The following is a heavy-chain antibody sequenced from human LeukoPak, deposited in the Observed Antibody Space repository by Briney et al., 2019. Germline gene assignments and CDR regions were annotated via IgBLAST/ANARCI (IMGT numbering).Heavy chain of an antibody. D-gene: IGHD3-22*01. CDR1: GFTFSGYA. V-gene: IGHV3-30*04. CDR2: ISYDGSNK. CDR3: ARTSSSGYYYYYMDV. Sequence: GGSLRLSCAASGFTFSGYAMHWVRQAPGKGLEWVAVISYDGSNKYYADSVKGRFTISRDNSKNTLYPQMNSLRAEDTAVYYCARTSSSGYYYYYMDVWGKGTMVTVSS. J-gene: IGHJ6*03.